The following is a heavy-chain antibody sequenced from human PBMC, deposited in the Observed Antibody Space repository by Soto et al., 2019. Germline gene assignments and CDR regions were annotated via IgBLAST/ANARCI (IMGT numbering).Heavy chain of an antibody. Sequence: DVQLLESGGGWVQPGGSLRLSCAASGIDFSSYLMNWVRQAPGKGLEWVSGMSDISTYYAASVKGRFTISTDNAKSTLFLQMKRLRAEDTAVYYCAKHLKGGRLQSPFDLWGQGTLVTVSS. CDR1: GIDFSSYL. CDR2: MSDIST. CDR3: AKHLKGGRLQSPFDL. J-gene: IGHJ4*02. V-gene: IGHV3-23*01. D-gene: IGHD3-3*02.